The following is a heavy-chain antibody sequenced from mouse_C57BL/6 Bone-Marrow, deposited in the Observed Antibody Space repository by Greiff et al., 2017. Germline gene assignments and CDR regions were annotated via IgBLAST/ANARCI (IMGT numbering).Heavy chain of an antibody. V-gene: IGHV1-55*01. CDR2: IYPTSGRT. Sequence: QVQLQQPGAELVKPGASVKMSCKASGYTFTSYWITWVKQRPGHGLEWIGEIYPTSGRTNYNEKFKSKAILTVDTSSNSSYIQLSSLTSEDSAVFYSECSAPRGRGFDYWGQGTSLTVSS. D-gene: IGHD6-1*01. CDR3: ECSAPRGRGFDY. CDR1: GYTFTSYW. J-gene: IGHJ2*02.